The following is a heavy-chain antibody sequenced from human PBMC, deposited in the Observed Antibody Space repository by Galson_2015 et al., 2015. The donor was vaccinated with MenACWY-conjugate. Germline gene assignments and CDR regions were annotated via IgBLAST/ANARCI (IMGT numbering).Heavy chain of an antibody. Sequence: SLRLSCAVSGFNFSTYGLAWVRQAPGKGLEWVSAISGNGTTKYDADSVKGRFTISRDNSKNTLYLQMNSLRAEDTAVYYCAKNRFGGRPYYFDYWGQGTLVTVSS. CDR3: AKNRFGGRPYYFDY. D-gene: IGHD2-15*01. CDR2: ISGNGTTK. CDR1: GFNFSTYG. J-gene: IGHJ4*02. V-gene: IGHV3-23*01.